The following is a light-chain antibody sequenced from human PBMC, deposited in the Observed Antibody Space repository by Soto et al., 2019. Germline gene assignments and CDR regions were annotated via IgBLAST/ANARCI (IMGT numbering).Light chain of an antibody. V-gene: IGLV4-69*01. CDR1: SGHIGYT. CDR3: QTWGTGYVV. CDR2: LNSDGSH. J-gene: IGLJ2*01. Sequence: QSVLTQSPSASASLGASAKLTCTLSSGHIGYTIAWHQQQPEKGPRYLMKLNSDGSHRKGDGIPDRFSGSTSGAERYLIISSLQSEDEADYYCQTWGTGYVVFGGGTKLTVL.